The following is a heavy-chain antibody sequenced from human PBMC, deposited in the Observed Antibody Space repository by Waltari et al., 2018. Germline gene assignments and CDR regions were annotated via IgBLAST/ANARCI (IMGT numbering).Heavy chain of an antibody. CDR1: GYSFTRYW. Sequence: EVQLVQSGAEVKKPGESLKISCKGYGYSFTRYWIGWVRQMPGKGLEWMGIIYPGDSDTRYSPSFQGQVTISADKSISTAYLQWSSLKASDTAMYYCATTTVTTGYAFDIWGQGTMVTVSS. J-gene: IGHJ3*02. D-gene: IGHD4-17*01. CDR2: IYPGDSDT. V-gene: IGHV5-51*01. CDR3: ATTTVTTGYAFDI.